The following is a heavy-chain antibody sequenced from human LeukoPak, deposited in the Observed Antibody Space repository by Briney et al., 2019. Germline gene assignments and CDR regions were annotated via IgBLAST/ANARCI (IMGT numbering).Heavy chain of an antibody. J-gene: IGHJ4*02. CDR3: ARSSRAWYRSFDY. Sequence: GASVKVSCKASGYTFTRYYMHWVRQAPGKGLEWMGGFDPEDGETIYAQKFQGRVTMTEDTSTDTAYMELSSLRSEDTAVYYCARSSRAWYRSFDYWGLGTLVTVSS. CDR2: FDPEDGET. V-gene: IGHV1-24*01. D-gene: IGHD6-19*01. CDR1: GYTFTRYY.